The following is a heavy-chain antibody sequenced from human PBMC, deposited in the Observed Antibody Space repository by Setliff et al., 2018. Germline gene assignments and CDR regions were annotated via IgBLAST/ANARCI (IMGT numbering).Heavy chain of an antibody. J-gene: IGHJ3*02. Sequence: ASVKVSCKVSGYTLTELSMHWVRQAPGKGLEWMGGFDPEDGETIYAQKFQGRVTMTEDTSTDTAYMELSSLRSEDTAVYYCARTLPTYCRDGPCKVGALDIWGQGTMVTVS. CDR3: ARTLPTYCRDGPCKVGALDI. V-gene: IGHV1-24*01. CDR1: GYTLTELS. CDR2: FDPEDGET. D-gene: IGHD1-26*01.